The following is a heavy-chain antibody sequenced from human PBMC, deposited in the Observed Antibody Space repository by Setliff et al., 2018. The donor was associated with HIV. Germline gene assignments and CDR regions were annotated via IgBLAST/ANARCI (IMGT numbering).Heavy chain of an antibody. CDR1: GYSISSGYY. D-gene: IGHD4-17*01. J-gene: IGHJ3*02. CDR3: ARGTTLNVVPDAFDI. Sequence: PSETLSLTCTVTGYSISSGYYWAWIRQPPGKGLEWIGYIYHAGNTYYNPSLKSRVTISVDTSKNQTSLRLNSPTAADTAVYYCARGTTLNVVPDAFDIWGQGTMVTVSS. CDR2: IYHAGNT. V-gene: IGHV4-38-2*02.